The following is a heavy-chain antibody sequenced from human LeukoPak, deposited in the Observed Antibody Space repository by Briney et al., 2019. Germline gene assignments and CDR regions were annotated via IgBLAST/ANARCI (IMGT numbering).Heavy chain of an antibody. CDR2: FDPEDGKT. V-gene: IGHV1-24*01. J-gene: IGHJ6*02. CDR3: ATGYLVTAGLMDV. D-gene: IGHD6-13*01. Sequence: ASVKVSCKVSGYTLTELSMFWVRQAPGKGLEWMGSFDPEDGKTVSAQKLQGRVTMTEDTSTDTDYMELSSLRSQDTAVYYCATGYLVTAGLMDVWGQETTVNVSS. CDR1: GYTLTELS.